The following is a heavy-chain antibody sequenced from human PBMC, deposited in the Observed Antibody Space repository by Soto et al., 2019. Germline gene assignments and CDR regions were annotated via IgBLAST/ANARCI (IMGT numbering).Heavy chain of an antibody. Sequence: SETLSLTCTVSGGSISSYYWSWIRQPPGKGLEWIGYIYYSGSTNYNPSLKSRVTISVDTSKNQFSLKLSSVTAADTAVYYCARGRLGAYYDSSGYYPTPDYWGQGTLVTVSA. CDR3: ARGRLGAYYDSSGYYPTPDY. CDR1: GGSISSYY. V-gene: IGHV4-59*01. J-gene: IGHJ4*02. CDR2: IYYSGST. D-gene: IGHD3-22*01.